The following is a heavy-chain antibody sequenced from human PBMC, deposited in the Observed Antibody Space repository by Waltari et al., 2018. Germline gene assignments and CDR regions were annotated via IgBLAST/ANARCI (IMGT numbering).Heavy chain of an antibody. J-gene: IGHJ6*02. D-gene: IGHD3-3*01. V-gene: IGHV4-59*01. Sequence: QVQLQESGPGLVKPSETLSLTCTVSGGSISSYYWSWIRQPPGKGLEWIGYIYYSGSTNYNPSLKSRVTISVDTSKNQFSLKLSSVTAADTAVYYCVKDNRPQTNYDFWSGYPADYYGMDVWGQGTTVTVSS. CDR2: IYYSGST. CDR1: GGSISSYY. CDR3: VKDNRPQTNYDFWSGYPADYYGMDV.